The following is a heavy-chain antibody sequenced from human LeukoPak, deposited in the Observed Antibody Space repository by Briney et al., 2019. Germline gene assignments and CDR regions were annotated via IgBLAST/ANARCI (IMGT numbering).Heavy chain of an antibody. CDR2: IRSKANSYAT. CDR3: AKDSTRVVVVPAASPLDV. D-gene: IGHD2-2*01. Sequence: GGSLRLSCAASGFTFSGSAMHWVRQASGKVLEWVGRIRSKANSYATAYAASVKGRFTISRDDSKNTLYLQMNSLRAEDTAVYYCAKDSTRVVVVPAASPLDVWGKGTTVTISS. V-gene: IGHV3-73*01. CDR1: GFTFSGSA. J-gene: IGHJ6*04.